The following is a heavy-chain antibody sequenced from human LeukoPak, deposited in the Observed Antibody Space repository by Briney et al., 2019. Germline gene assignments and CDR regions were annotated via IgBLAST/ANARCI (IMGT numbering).Heavy chain of an antibody. V-gene: IGHV4-34*01. D-gene: IGHD1-26*01. CDR1: GGSFSGYY. J-gene: IGHJ5*02. CDR2: INHGGST. Sequence: SETLSLTCAVYGGSFSGYYWSWIRQPPGKGLEWIGEINHGGSTNYNPSLKSRVTISVDTSKNQFSLKLSSVTAADTAVYYCARDGGGGSYYSLRLRNWFDPWGQGTLVTVSS. CDR3: ARDGGGGSYYSLRLRNWFDP.